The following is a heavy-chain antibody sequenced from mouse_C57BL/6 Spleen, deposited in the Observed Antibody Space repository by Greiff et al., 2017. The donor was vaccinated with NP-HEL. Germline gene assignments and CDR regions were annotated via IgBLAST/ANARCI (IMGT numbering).Heavy chain of an antibody. J-gene: IGHJ4*01. CDR2: INPSNGGT. CDR3: ARGFLLWKPSDYAMDY. V-gene: IGHV1-53*01. Sequence: QVQLQQPGTELVKPGASVKLSCKASGYTFTSYWMHWVKQRPGQGLEWIGNINPSNGGTNYNEKFKSKATLTVDKSSSTAYMQLSSLTSEDSAVYYCARGFLLWKPSDYAMDYWGQGTSVTVSS. CDR1: GYTFTSYW. D-gene: IGHD2-1*01.